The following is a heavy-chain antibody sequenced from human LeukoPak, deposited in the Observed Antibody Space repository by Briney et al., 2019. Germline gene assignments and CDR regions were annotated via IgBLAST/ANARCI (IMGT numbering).Heavy chain of an antibody. J-gene: IGHJ2*01. CDR3: ARKHVLLWFGELSGYFDL. CDR1: GFTFSSYA. V-gene: IGHV3-23*01. CDR2: ISGSGGST. D-gene: IGHD3-10*01. Sequence: GGSLRLSCAASGFTFSSYAMSWVRQAPGKGLEWVSAISGSGGSTYYADSVKGRFTISRDNSKNTLYLQMNSLRAEDTAVYYCARKHVLLWFGELSGYFDLWGRGTLVTVSS.